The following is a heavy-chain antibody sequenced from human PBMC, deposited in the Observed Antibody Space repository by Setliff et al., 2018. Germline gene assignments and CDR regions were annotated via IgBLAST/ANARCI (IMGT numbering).Heavy chain of an antibody. D-gene: IGHD6-13*01. V-gene: IGHV1-2*02. Sequence: VASVKVSCKASGYTFTGYYMHWVRQAPGQGLEWMGWMNPNTGGTTYAQAFQARITMTRDTSISTAYMELSRLTSDDSAVYYCALEEYTSRWTKRFDPWGQGTLVTVSS. J-gene: IGHJ5*02. CDR2: MNPNTGGT. CDR1: GYTFTGYY. CDR3: ALEEYTSRWTKRFDP.